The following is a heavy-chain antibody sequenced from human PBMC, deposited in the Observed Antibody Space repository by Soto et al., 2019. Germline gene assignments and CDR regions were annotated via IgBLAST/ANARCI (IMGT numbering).Heavy chain of an antibody. V-gene: IGHV1-3*01. Sequence: ASVKVSCKASGYTFTSYAMHWVRQAPGQRLEWMGWINAGNGNTKYSQKFQGRVTMSVDTSKNQFSLKLSSVTAADTAVYYCARGPGIAVAGQRGFDYWGQGTLVTVSS. CDR2: INAGNGNT. CDR3: ARGPGIAVAGQRGFDY. D-gene: IGHD6-19*01. J-gene: IGHJ4*02. CDR1: GYTFTSYA.